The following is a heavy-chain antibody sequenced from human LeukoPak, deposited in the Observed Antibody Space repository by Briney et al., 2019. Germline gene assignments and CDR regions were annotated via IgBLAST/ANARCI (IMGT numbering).Heavy chain of an antibody. CDR2: ISSSGSTI. V-gene: IGHV3-48*04. CDR3: ARQAPRPYYYYMDV. J-gene: IGHJ6*03. CDR1: GFTFSSYS. Sequence: GGSLRLSCAASGFTFSSYSMNWVRQAPGKGLEWVSYISSSGSTIYYADSVKGRFTISRDNAKNSLYLQMNSLRAEDTAVYYCARQAPRPYYYYMDVWGKGTTVTVSS.